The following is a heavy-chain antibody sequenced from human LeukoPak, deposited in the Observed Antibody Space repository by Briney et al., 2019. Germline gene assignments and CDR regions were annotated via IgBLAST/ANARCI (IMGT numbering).Heavy chain of an antibody. CDR2: IKSKAAGGTA. CDR1: GFTCSNAW. D-gene: IGHD3-16*01. J-gene: IGHJ3*01. CDR3: TTDVSGLNHYDYVWGSRV. Sequence: GVYLTLSCAASGFTCSNAWMRWVPQAPGKGREGVVHIKSKAAGGTADYAAPVKGRFTISRDDSKNTLYLQMNSLKTEDTAVYYCTTDVSGLNHYDYVWGSRVRGQGTMVTVSS. V-gene: IGHV3-15*01.